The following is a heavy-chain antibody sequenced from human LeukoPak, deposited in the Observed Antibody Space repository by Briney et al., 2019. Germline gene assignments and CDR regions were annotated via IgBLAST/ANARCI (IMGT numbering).Heavy chain of an antibody. D-gene: IGHD3/OR15-3a*01. CDR1: GGSITGSY. CDR2: IYYSGNT. CDR3: ARQTGSGLFILP. V-gene: IGHV4-39*01. Sequence: PSETLSLTCTVSGGSITGSYWGWIRQPPGKGLEWIGSIYYSGNTYYNASLKSQVSISIDTSKNQFSLRLTSVTAADTAVYYCARQTGSGLFILPGGQGTLVTVSS. J-gene: IGHJ4*02.